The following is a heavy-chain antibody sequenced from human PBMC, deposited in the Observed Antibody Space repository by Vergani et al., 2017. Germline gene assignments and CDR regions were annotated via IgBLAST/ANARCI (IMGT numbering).Heavy chain of an antibody. J-gene: IGHJ6*03. D-gene: IGHD6-25*01. V-gene: IGHV3-9*01. CDR3: AREVGYPYYMDV. CDR1: GFTFDDYA. CDR2: ISWNSGSI. Sequence: EVQLVESGGGLVQPGRSLRLSCAASGFTFDDYAMHWVRQAPGKGLEWVSGISWNSGSIGYADSVKGRFTISRDNAKNSLYLQMNSLRAEDTAVYYCAREVGYPYYMDVWGKG.